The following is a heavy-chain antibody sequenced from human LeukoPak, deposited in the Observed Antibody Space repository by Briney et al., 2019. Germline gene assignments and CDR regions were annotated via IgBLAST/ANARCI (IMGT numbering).Heavy chain of an antibody. V-gene: IGHV4-59*01. D-gene: IGHD3-3*01. J-gene: IGHJ3*02. CDR1: GGSISSYY. CDR3: ARVGASSDAFDI. Sequence: LETLSPTCTVSGGSISSYYWSWIRQPPGKGLEWIGYIYYSGSTNYNPSLKSRVTISVDTSKNQFSLKLSSVTAADTAVYYCARVGASSDAFDIWGQGTMVTVSS. CDR2: IYYSGST.